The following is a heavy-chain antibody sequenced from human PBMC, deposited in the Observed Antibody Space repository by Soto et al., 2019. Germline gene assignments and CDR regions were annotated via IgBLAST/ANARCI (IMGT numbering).Heavy chain of an antibody. D-gene: IGHD6-19*01. Sequence: QVQLVQSVTEVKKPGASVQVSCKASGYSFTSYGINWVRQAPGQGLEWMGWISTYNGDTNYAQKFQGRVTMTTDTSTTTAYMELRRRTSDDTAVYFCARGDSTGSPRAWFDPWGQGTVVTVSS. CDR3: ARGDSTGSPRAWFDP. CDR1: GYSFTSYG. V-gene: IGHV1-18*04. CDR2: ISTYNGDT. J-gene: IGHJ5*02.